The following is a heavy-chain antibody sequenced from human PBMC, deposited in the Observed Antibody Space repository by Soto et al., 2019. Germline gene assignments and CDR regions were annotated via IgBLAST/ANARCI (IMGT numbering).Heavy chain of an antibody. J-gene: IGHJ3*02. CDR1: GGSISSDDYY. V-gene: IGHV4-30-4*01. Sequence: QVQLQESGPGLVKPSQTLSLTCTVSGGSISSDDYYWSWIRQPPGKGLECIGYIYYSGSTYYNPSLKRRVTLSVDTSKNQFSLKLRSVTAADTAVYYCARFIRRPAFDIWGQGTMVTVSS. CDR2: IYYSGST. CDR3: ARFIRRPAFDI. D-gene: IGHD3-16*02.